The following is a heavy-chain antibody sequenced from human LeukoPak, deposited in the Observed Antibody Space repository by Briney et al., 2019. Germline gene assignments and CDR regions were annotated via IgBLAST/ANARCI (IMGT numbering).Heavy chain of an antibody. CDR2: IYSGGST. CDR1: GFTVSSNY. J-gene: IGHJ6*03. Sequence: GGSLRLSCAASGFTVSSNYMSCVPAAPGKGLEWGSDIYSGGSTYYADPAKGRFTISRDNSKNTLYLQMNSLRAEDTAVYYCARDTEGSVDYYYMDVWGKGTTVTVSS. V-gene: IGHV3-53*01. CDR3: ARDTEGSVDYYYMDV.